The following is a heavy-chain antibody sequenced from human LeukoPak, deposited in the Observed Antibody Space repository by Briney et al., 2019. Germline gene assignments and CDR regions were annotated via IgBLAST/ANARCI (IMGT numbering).Heavy chain of an antibody. V-gene: IGHV3-11*04. CDR2: ISTSGNVY. Sequence: GGSLRLSCAASGFTFSDYYMTWIRQAPGKGLEWVSFISTSGNVYYYTDSVKGRFTISRDNAKNSLYLQMTSLRAEDTAVYFCARLMAVRGGHYYYFMDVWGKGTTVTVSS. D-gene: IGHD3-10*01. CDR1: GFTFSDYY. J-gene: IGHJ6*03. CDR3: ARLMAVRGGHYYYFMDV.